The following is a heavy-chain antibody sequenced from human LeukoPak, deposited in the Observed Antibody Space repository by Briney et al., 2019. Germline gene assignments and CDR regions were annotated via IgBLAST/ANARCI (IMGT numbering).Heavy chain of an antibody. D-gene: IGHD3-16*02. CDR3: ARAQRIMITFGGVIVFDY. V-gene: IGHV3-21*01. CDR1: GFTFSSYS. J-gene: IGHJ4*02. CDR2: ISSSSSYI. Sequence: GGSLRLSCAASGFTFSSYSMNWVRQAPGKGLEWVSSISSSSSYIYYADSVKGRFTISRDNAKNSLYLQMNSPRAEDTAVYYCARAQRIMITFGGVIVFDYWGQGTLVTVSS.